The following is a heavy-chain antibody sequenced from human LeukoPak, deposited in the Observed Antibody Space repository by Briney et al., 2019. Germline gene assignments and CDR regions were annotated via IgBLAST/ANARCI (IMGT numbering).Heavy chain of an antibody. CDR2: FGGSGGTI. V-gene: IGHV3-23*01. J-gene: IGHJ4*02. Sequence: QPGGSLRLSCAASGFTFSSYAMSWVRQAPGKVLEWVSHFGGSGGTIYYADSVKGRFTIFIVNSKITLYLQMSSLTAKDTAVYFCAKSYCGGDCHLLDYWGQGNLVTVSS. CDR1: GFTFSSYA. D-gene: IGHD2-21*02. CDR3: AKSYCGGDCHLLDY.